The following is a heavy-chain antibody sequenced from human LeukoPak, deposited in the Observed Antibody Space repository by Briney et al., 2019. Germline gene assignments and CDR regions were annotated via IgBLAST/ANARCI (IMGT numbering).Heavy chain of an antibody. D-gene: IGHD3-10*01. CDR1: GYTLTELS. V-gene: IGHV1-24*01. CDR2: FDPEDGET. Sequence: ASVNVSCKVSGYTLTELSMHWVRQAPGKGLEWMGGFDPEDGETIYAQKFQGRVTMTEDTSTHAAYMELSSLRSEDTAVYYCATEDTMVRGVIDYWGQGTLVTVSS. J-gene: IGHJ4*02. CDR3: ATEDTMVRGVIDY.